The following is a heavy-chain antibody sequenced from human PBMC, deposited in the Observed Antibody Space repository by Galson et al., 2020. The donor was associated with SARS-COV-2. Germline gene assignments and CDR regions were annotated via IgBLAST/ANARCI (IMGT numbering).Heavy chain of an antibody. J-gene: IGHJ5*02. CDR3: ARLLDCSGGSCPHNWFDP. CDR2: IYYSGSN. Sequence: SETLSLTCTVSGGSISSSSYYWGWLRPPPGKGLEWIGSIYYSGSNYYNPSLKSRVTISVDTSKNQFSLKLSSVTAADTAVYYCARLLDCSGGSCPHNWFDPWGQGTLVTVSS. V-gene: IGHV4-39*01. CDR1: GGSISSSSYY. D-gene: IGHD2-15*01.